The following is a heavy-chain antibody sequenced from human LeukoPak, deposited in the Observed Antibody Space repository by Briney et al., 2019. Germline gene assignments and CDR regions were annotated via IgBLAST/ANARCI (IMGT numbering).Heavy chain of an antibody. D-gene: IGHD3-10*01. J-gene: IGHJ4*02. Sequence: ASVKVSCKASGYTFTSYDINWVRQATGQGLEWMGWMNPNSGNTGYAQKFQGRVTMTRNTSISTAYMELSSLRSEDTAVYYRARGQSSDGYGSGPDFDYWGQGTLVTVSS. V-gene: IGHV1-8*01. CDR1: GYTFTSYD. CDR3: ARGQSSDGYGSGPDFDY. CDR2: MNPNSGNT.